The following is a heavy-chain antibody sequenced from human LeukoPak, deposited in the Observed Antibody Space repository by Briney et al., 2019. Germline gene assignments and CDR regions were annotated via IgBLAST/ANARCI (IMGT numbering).Heavy chain of an antibody. CDR1: GFGFSDYY. D-gene: IGHD1-14*01. Sequence: GGSLRLSCAASGFGFSDYYMTWIRQAPGKGLEWVSYISSTSSVIYYADSVRDRFTISRDNTKNLLYLQMDSLRAEDTAVYYCARIGPTAFVFDYWGQGTLVTVSS. CDR2: ISSTSSVI. V-gene: IGHV3-11*01. J-gene: IGHJ4*02. CDR3: ARIGPTAFVFDY.